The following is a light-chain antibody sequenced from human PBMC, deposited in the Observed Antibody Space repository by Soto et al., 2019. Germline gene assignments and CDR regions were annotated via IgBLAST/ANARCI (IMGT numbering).Light chain of an antibody. CDR2: EGS. CDR3: CSYAGSSTSV. Sequence: QSALTQPASVSGSPGQSITISCTGTSSDVGSYNLVSWYQQHPGKAPKLMIYEGSKRPSGVSNRFSGSKSGNTASLTISGLQAEDEADYYCCSYAGSSTSVSGTGTKVTVL. V-gene: IGLV2-23*01. CDR1: SSDVGSYNL. J-gene: IGLJ1*01.